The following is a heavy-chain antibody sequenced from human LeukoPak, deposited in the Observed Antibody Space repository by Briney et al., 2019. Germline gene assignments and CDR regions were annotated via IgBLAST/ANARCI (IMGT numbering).Heavy chain of an antibody. CDR2: ISSSSNTI. CDR3: ARAVTVVTRGGLVFDY. V-gene: IGHV3-48*02. J-gene: IGHJ4*02. Sequence: GGSLRLSCAACGFTLSSYRMTCVRQAPGKGLEWVSYISSSSNTIYYADSVKGRFTISRDNAKNSLFLQMNSLRDEDTSVYYCARAVTVVTRGGLVFDYWGQGTLVTVSS. D-gene: IGHD2-21*02. CDR1: GFTLSSYR.